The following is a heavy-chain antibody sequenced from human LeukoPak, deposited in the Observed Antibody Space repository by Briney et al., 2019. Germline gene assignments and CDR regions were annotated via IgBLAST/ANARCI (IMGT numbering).Heavy chain of an antibody. CDR3: AKPESYGTILGSFDY. CDR1: GFTFSSHA. CDR2: IDKSGDGA. J-gene: IGHJ4*02. Sequence: GGSLRLSCAASGFTFSSHAMNWVRQPPGEGLDWVSSIDKSGDGAFYADSVKGRFTISRDNSKNTLYLQMNSLRAEDTAVYYCAKPESYGTILGSFDYWGQGTLVTVSS. D-gene: IGHD1-26*01. V-gene: IGHV3-23*01.